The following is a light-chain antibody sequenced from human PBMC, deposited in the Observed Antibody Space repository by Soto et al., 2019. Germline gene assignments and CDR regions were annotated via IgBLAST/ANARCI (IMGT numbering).Light chain of an antibody. CDR3: QQRNVWPPIT. J-gene: IGKJ5*01. V-gene: IGKV3D-11*02. CDR1: QSIHTS. CDR2: DST. Sequence: EIVLTQSPGTLSLSPGGRATLSCRSSQSIHTSLAWYQQKSGKPPRLVIYDSTLRANGVPDRFGGSRPGTEFTLTINSLEPEDFAVYYCQQRNVWPPITFGQGTRLEIK.